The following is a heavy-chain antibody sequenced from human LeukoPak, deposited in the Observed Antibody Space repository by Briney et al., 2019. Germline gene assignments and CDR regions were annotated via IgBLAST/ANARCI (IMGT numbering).Heavy chain of an antibody. D-gene: IGHD3-10*01. CDR1: GFTVSSNY. J-gene: IGHJ6*03. Sequence: PGGSLRLSCAAYGFTVSSNYTSWVRQAPGKGLEWVSVIYSGGSTYYADYVKGRFTRARDNSKNTLYLQMNSLRAEDTAVYYCARHGSVTMVRGRLRYYYLDVWGKGTTVTISS. CDR2: IYSGGST. CDR3: ARHGSVTMVRGRLRYYYLDV. V-gene: IGHV3-53*01.